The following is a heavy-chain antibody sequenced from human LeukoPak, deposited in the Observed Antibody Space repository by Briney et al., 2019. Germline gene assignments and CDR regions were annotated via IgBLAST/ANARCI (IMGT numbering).Heavy chain of an antibody. D-gene: IGHD1-26*01. CDR1: GGSISSYY. CDR3: ARSLSGSYYGGDWFDP. V-gene: IGHV4-4*07. CDR2: IYTRST. J-gene: IGHJ5*02. Sequence: PSETLSLTCTVSGGSISSYYWSWIRQPAGKGLEWIGRIYTRSTNYNPSLKGRVTISVDKSKNQLSLKLTSMTAADTAVYYCARSLSGSYYGGDWFDPWGQGTLVTVSS.